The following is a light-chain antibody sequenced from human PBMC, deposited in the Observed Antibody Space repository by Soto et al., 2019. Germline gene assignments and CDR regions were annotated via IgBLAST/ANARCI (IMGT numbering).Light chain of an antibody. CDR3: QQSDSTPWT. CDR1: QSISSS. Sequence: DIPMTQSPSSLSASIGDRVTISCRASQSISSSLNWYQQRPGKAPKLLIYAASNLQSGVPSRFSGSGSGTDFTLAISSLQPEDFATYHCQQSDSTPWTFGHGTKVEIK. V-gene: IGKV1-39*01. CDR2: AAS. J-gene: IGKJ1*01.